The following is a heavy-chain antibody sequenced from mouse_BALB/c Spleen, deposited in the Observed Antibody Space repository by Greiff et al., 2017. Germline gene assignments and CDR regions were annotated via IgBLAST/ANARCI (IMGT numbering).Heavy chain of an antibody. D-gene: IGHD1-1*01. Sequence: QVHVKQSGAELVRPGVSVKISCKGSGYTFTDYAMHWVKQSHAKSLEWIGVISTYYGDASYNQKFKGKATMTVDKSSSTAYMELARLTSEDSAIYYCARERNYYGGFAYWGQGTLVTVSA. CDR2: ISTYYGDA. CDR3: ARERNYYGGFAY. CDR1: GYTFTDYA. V-gene: IGHV1S137*01. J-gene: IGHJ3*01.